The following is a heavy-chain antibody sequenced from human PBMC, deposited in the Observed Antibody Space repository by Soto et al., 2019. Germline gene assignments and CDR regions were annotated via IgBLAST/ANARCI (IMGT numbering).Heavy chain of an antibody. D-gene: IGHD4-17*01. CDR2: IYHSGTS. Sequence: PSETLSLTCAVSGDSISSGGFSWSWIRQPPGKGLEWIGYIYHSGTSFYNPSLKSRVTISIDTSKRQFFLNLSSMTAADTAVYYCARQNTGHNWFGPWGQGTLVTVSS. J-gene: IGHJ5*02. CDR1: GDSISSGGFS. CDR3: ARQNTGHNWFGP. V-gene: IGHV4-30-2*03.